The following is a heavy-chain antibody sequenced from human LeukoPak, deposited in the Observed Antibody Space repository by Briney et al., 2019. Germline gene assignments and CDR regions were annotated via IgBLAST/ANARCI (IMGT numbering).Heavy chain of an antibody. V-gene: IGHV4-39*01. CDR2: IYYSGST. D-gene: IGHD3-10*01. CDR1: GGSISSSSYY. J-gene: IGHJ5*02. CDR3: ARHGRATGFDWFDP. Sequence: SETLSLTRTVSGGSISSSSYYWGWIRQPPGKGLEWIGSIYYSGSTYYNPSLKSRVTISVDTSKNQFSLKLSAVTAADTAVYYCARHGRATGFDWFDPWGQGTLVTVSS.